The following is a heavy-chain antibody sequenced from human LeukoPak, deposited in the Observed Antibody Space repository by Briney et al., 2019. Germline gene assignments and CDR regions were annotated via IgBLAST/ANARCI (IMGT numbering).Heavy chain of an antibody. CDR2: IYYSGGT. Sequence: SETLSLTCTVSGGSISSYYWSWIRQPPGKGLEWIGYIYYSGGTNYNPSLKSRVTISVDTYKNQFSLKLSSVTAADTAVYYCARSRRNSSGWYFDYWGQGTLVTVSS. CDR3: ARSRRNSSGWYFDY. V-gene: IGHV4-59*01. CDR1: GGSISSYY. J-gene: IGHJ4*02. D-gene: IGHD6-19*01.